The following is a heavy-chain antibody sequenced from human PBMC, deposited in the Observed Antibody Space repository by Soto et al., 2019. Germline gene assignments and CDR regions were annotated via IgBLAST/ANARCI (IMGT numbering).Heavy chain of an antibody. J-gene: IGHJ4*02. CDR1: GGTFSSYA. V-gene: IGHV1-69*13. Sequence: SVKVSCKASGGTFSSYAISWVRQAPGQGLEWMGGITPIFGTANYAQKFQGRVTITADESTSTAYMELSSLRSEDTAVYYCATGTGYSSGWYMDYWGQGTLVTVSS. CDR2: ITPIFGTA. CDR3: ATGTGYSSGWYMDY. D-gene: IGHD6-19*01.